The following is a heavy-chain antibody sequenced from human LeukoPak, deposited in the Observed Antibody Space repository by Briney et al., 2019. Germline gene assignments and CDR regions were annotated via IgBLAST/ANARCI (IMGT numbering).Heavy chain of an antibody. CDR1: GGSISSSSYY. V-gene: IGHV4-39*07. D-gene: IGHD3-22*01. Sequence: PSETLSLTCTVSGGSISSSSYYWGWIRQPPGKGLEWIGSIYYSGSTYYNPSLKSRVTISVDTSKNQFSLKLSSVTAADTAVYYCARAPYYYDSSGYLSLVRWDYWGQGTLVTVSS. CDR3: ARAPYYYDSSGYLSLVRWDY. J-gene: IGHJ4*02. CDR2: IYYSGST.